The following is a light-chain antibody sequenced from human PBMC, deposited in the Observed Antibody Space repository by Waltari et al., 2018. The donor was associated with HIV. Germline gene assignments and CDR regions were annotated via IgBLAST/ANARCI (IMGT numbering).Light chain of an antibody. CDR3: ASFTGDDTLL. CDR1: DSDFGLYNF. J-gene: IGLJ3*02. CDR2: DVD. Sequence: SAVTQPASVSGLPGQSITISCTGGDSDFGLYNFVSWYQQHPGRVPRLILYDVDLRPPGISDRFSGSRPGPTASLNISRLRAEDEADYYCASFTGDDTLLFGGGTKVTVL. V-gene: IGLV2-14*03.